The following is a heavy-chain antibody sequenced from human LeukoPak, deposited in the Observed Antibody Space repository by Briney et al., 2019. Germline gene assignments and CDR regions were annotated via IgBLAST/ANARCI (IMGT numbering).Heavy chain of an antibody. J-gene: IGHJ6*02. CDR3: ARDVVVVPAAIHYGMDV. CDR1: GGSCSDYF. CDR2: INHSGRT. V-gene: IGHV4-34*01. D-gene: IGHD2-2*01. Sequence: SETLSLTCAVYGGSCSDYFWGWIRQPPGKGLEWIGEINHSGRTYYNPSLKSRVTISVDTSKNQFSLNLSSVTAADTAVYYCARDVVVVPAAIHYGMDVWGQGTTVTVSS.